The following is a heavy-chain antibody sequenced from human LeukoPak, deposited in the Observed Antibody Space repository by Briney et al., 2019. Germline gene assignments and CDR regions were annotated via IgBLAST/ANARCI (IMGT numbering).Heavy chain of an antibody. V-gene: IGHV3-23*01. CDR2: ISGSGGST. CDR3: AKDPGGSSGYSYAYFDY. CDR1: GFTFSSYA. Sequence: GGSLRLSCAASGFTFSSYAMSWVRQAPGKGLEWVSGISGSGGSTYYADSVKSRFTISRDNSKNTLYLQMNSLRAEDMAAYYCAKDPGGSSGYSYAYFDYWGQGTLVTVSS. J-gene: IGHJ4*02. D-gene: IGHD3-22*01.